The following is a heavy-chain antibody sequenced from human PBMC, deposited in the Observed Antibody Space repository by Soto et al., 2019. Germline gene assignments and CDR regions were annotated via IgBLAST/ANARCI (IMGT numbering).Heavy chain of an antibody. J-gene: IGHJ3*01. CDR2: ISDSGDRT. CDR3: AKDRGIIVKAGDAFGV. V-gene: IGHV3-23*01. CDR1: GFTLSMSA. D-gene: IGHD3-16*02. Sequence: PGGSLRLSCASSGFTLSMSAVNWVRQAPGKGLEWVSYISDSGDRTYYADSVKGRFTISRDRSKNTVSLQMDSLRAEDTAVYYCAKDRGIIVKAGDAFGVWGQGTQVPVSS.